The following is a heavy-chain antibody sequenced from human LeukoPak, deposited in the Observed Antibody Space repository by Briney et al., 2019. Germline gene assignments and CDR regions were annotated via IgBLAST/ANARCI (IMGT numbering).Heavy chain of an antibody. CDR3: AGNRPFDP. J-gene: IGHJ5*02. CDR2: TYSSGGT. D-gene: IGHD1-14*01. V-gene: IGHV3-66*01. CDR1: GFSISNIY. Sequence: GGSLRLSCEVSGFSISNIYMSWLRQAPGKGLECVSVTYSSGGTYYADSVKGRFTISRDNARNTVYLQMNSLRGDDTAIYYCAGNRPFDPWGQGTLVTVSS.